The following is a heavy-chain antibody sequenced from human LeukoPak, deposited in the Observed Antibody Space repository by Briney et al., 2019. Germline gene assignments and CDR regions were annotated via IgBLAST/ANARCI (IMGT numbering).Heavy chain of an antibody. V-gene: IGHV4-39*01. CDR1: GGSISSSSYS. D-gene: IGHD3-3*01. CDR2: IYYSGST. J-gene: IGHJ4*02. Sequence: SETLSLTCTVSGGSISSSSYSWGWIRQPPGKGLEWIGSIYYSGSTYYNPSLKSRVTISVDTSKNQFSLKLSSVTAADTAVYYCASLHPRGWDFWSAPASGHFDYWGQGTLVTVSS. CDR3: ASLHPRGWDFWSAPASGHFDY.